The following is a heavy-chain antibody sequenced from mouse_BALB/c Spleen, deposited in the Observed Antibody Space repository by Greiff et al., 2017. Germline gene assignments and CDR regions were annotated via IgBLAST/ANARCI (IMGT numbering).Heavy chain of an antibody. D-gene: IGHD2-2*01. J-gene: IGHJ4*01. CDR3: ARDRIYYGYYYAMDY. V-gene: IGHV2-6-7*01. CDR1: GFSLTGYG. CDR2: IWGDGST. Sequence: VQLQESGPGLVAPSQSLSITCTVSGFSLTGYGVNWVRQPPGKGLEWLGMIWGDGSTDYNSAPKSRLSISKDNSKSQVFLKMNSLQTDDTARYYCARDRIYYGYYYAMDYWGQGTSVTVSS.